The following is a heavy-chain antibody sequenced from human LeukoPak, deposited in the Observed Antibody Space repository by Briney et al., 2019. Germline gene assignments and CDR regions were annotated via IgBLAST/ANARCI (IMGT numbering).Heavy chain of an antibody. Sequence: GGSLRLSCAASGFTFSSYAFTLVRQAPGKGPEWVSTIRASSEYTYYADSVKGRFTISRDKSKNTVYLQMNSLRGEDTAVYYCARGKGFLEWLLYDAFDVWGRGTRVTVSS. CDR3: ARGKGFLEWLLYDAFDV. V-gene: IGHV3-23*01. CDR1: GFTFSSYA. CDR2: IRASSEYT. D-gene: IGHD3-3*01. J-gene: IGHJ3*01.